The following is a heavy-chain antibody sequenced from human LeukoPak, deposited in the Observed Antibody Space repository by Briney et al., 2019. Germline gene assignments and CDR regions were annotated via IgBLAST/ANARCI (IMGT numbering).Heavy chain of an antibody. V-gene: IGHV3-23*01. D-gene: IGHD4-17*01. CDR2: ISGSGGST. CDR3: AKDQGHDYAPLGSGTPVY. CDR1: GFTFSSSA. Sequence: QPGGSLRLSCAASGFTFSSSAMSWVRQAPGKGLQWVSSISGSGGSTYYADSVKGRFTISRDNSENTLYLQINSLRAEDTAKYYCAKDQGHDYAPLGSGTPVYWGQGALVTVSS. J-gene: IGHJ4*02.